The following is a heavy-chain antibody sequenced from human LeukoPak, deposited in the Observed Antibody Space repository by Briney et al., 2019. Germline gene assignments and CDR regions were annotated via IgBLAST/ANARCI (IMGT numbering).Heavy chain of an antibody. V-gene: IGHV3-21*01. D-gene: IGHD5-12*01. CDR2: ISSSSSYI. J-gene: IGHJ4*02. CDR3: ARGKDIVATIEDY. CDR1: GFTFSSYS. Sequence: GGSLRLSCAASGFTFSSYSMNWVRQAPGKGLEWVSSISSSSSYIYYADSVKGRFTISRDNAKNSLYLQMNSLRAEDTAVYYCARGKDIVATIEDYWGQGTLVTVSS.